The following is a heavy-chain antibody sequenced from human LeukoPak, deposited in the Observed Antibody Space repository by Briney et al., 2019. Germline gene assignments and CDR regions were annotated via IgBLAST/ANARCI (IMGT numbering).Heavy chain of an antibody. V-gene: IGHV3-66*01. D-gene: IGHD2-21*01. CDR2: IYRDGSS. Sequence: PGGSLRLSCVASGLSVSSNYMSWVRQAPGKGLEWVSVIYRDGSSYYAESVKGRFTISRDNSKNTLYIQMNSLRAEDTAVYYCARGTIIAHWGQGTLVTVSS. J-gene: IGHJ4*02. CDR3: ARGTIIAH. CDR1: GLSVSSNY.